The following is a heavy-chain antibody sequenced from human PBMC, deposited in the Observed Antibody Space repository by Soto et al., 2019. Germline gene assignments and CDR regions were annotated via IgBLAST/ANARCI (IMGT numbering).Heavy chain of an antibody. CDR2: IKSKTDGGTT. D-gene: IGHD2-2*01. CDR1: GFTFSNAW. J-gene: IGHJ4*02. Sequence: EVQLVESGGGLVKPGGSLRLSCAASGFTFSNAWMNWVRQAPGKGLEWVGRIKSKTDGGTTDYAAPVKGRFHISREASKTTLYRQMNSLKPEDDGVYHCAPEHHAMPPFDYWRQGNLVTVSS. CDR3: APEHHAMPPFDY. V-gene: IGHV3-15*07.